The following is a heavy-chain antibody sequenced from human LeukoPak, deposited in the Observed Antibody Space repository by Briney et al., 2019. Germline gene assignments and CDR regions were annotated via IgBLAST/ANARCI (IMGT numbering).Heavy chain of an antibody. Sequence: GGSLRLSCAASGFTFSSYGMHWVRQAPGKGLEWVAVISYDGSNKYYADSVKGRFTISRDNSKNTLYLQMNSLRAEDTAVYYCAKDDIVVVTAILHYWGQGTLVTVSS. CDR1: GFTFSSYG. V-gene: IGHV3-30*18. CDR2: ISYDGSNK. CDR3: AKDDIVVVTAILHY. J-gene: IGHJ4*02. D-gene: IGHD2-21*02.